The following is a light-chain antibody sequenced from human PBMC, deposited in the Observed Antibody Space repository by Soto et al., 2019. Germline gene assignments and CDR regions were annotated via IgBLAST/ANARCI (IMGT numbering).Light chain of an antibody. CDR3: QQYEHLIT. Sequence: IQMTQSPSSLSASVGDRVTITFQASEDISNSLNWYQHKPGKAPKLLIYDASNLETGVPSRFSGSGSGTDFTFTISSLQPEDVATYYCQQYEHLITFGQGTRLEI. CDR2: DAS. CDR1: EDISNS. J-gene: IGKJ5*01. V-gene: IGKV1-33*01.